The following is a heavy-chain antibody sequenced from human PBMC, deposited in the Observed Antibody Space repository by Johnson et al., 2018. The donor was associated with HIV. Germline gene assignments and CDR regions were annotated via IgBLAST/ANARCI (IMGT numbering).Heavy chain of an antibody. CDR3: ARDGQVYYNFWISSLAFDI. Sequence: MQLVESGGGLIQPGGSLRLSCAASGFTVSSNYMSWVRQAPGKGLEWVSIIYSGGSTFYADSVKASFTISRDSSKNTLYLQMNSLRAEDTAVYYCARDGQVYYNFWISSLAFDIWGQGTMVTVSS. CDR2: IYSGGST. D-gene: IGHD3-3*01. CDR1: GFTVSSNY. J-gene: IGHJ3*02. V-gene: IGHV3-53*01.